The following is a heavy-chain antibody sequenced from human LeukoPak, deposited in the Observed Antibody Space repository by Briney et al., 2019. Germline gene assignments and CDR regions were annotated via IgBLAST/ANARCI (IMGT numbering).Heavy chain of an antibody. CDR1: GGTFSSYA. CDR2: IIPIFGTA. V-gene: IGHV1-69*13. CDR3: ATRKTRAFDI. J-gene: IGHJ3*02. Sequence: GASVKVSCKASGGTFSSYAISWVRQAPGQGLEWMGGIIPIFGTANYAQKFQCRVTITADESTSTAYMELSSLRSEDTAVYYCATRKTRAFDIWGQGTMVTVSS.